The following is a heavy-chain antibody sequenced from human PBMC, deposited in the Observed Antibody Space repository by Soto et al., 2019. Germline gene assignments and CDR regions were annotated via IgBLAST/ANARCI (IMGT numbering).Heavy chain of an antibody. J-gene: IGHJ4*02. CDR2: IDDSGST. Sequence: SETLSLTCAVYGGSLSASYWSWIRQPPGKGLEWIGEIDDSGSTKYNPSLKSRVTISVDASKNQFSLKLGSVTAADTAVYYCARGGVGSNWFFDSWGQGTLVTVSS. CDR1: GGSLSASY. V-gene: IGHV4-34*01. D-gene: IGHD6-13*01. CDR3: ARGGVGSNWFFDS.